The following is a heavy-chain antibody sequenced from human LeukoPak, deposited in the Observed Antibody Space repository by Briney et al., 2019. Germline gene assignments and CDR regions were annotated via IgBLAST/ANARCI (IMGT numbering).Heavy chain of an antibody. CDR3: AKDNKFKNYGDYVGYFDY. CDR2: ISYDGSNK. V-gene: IGHV3-30*18. CDR1: GFTFSSYG. J-gene: IGHJ4*02. D-gene: IGHD4-17*01. Sequence: GRSLRLSCAASGFTFSSYGMHWVRQAPGKGLEWVAVISYDGSNKYYADSVKGRFTISRDNSKNTLYLQMNSLRAEDTAVYYCAKDNKFKNYGDYVGYFDYWGQGTLVTVSS.